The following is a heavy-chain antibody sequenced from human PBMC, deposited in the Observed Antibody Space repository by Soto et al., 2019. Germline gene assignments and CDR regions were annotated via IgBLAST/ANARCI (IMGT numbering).Heavy chain of an antibody. CDR3: AREGRYNLNS. D-gene: IGHD1-20*01. Sequence: ASVKVSCKTSGYTFSNYGITWVRQAPGQPLEWLGWISLYSDGTNYAQKFQGRVSMTTDTSTTTAYMELRSLRSDDTAVYYCAREGRYNLNSWGQGTPVTVSS. CDR1: GYTFSNYG. V-gene: IGHV1-18*01. CDR2: ISLYSDGT. J-gene: IGHJ4*02.